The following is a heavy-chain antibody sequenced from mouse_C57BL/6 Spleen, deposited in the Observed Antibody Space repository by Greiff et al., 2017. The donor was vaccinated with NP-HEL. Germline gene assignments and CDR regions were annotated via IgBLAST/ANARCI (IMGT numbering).Heavy chain of an antibody. CDR1: GYSITSGYY. CDR2: ISYDGSN. V-gene: IGHV3-6*01. D-gene: IGHD2-4*01. J-gene: IGHJ2*01. CDR3: APHYDYDGFDY. Sequence: DVKLVESGPGLVKPSQSLSLTCSVTGYSITSGYYWNWIRQFPGNKLEWMGYISYDGSNNYNPSLKNRISITRDTSKNQFFLKLNSVTTEDTATYYCAPHYDYDGFDYWGQGTTLTVSS.